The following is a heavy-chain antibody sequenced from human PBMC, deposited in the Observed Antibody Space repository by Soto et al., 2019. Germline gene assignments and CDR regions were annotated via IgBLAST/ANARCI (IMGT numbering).Heavy chain of an antibody. V-gene: IGHV3-48*04. Sequence: GGSLRLSCAASGFTFSSYWMSWVRQAPGKGLEWVSYISSSGSTIYYADSVKGRFTISRDNTKNSLYLQMNSLRAEDTAVYYCARWYCSGGSCYLAYWGQGTLVTLSS. CDR1: GFTFSSYW. J-gene: IGHJ4*02. D-gene: IGHD2-15*01. CDR3: ARWYCSGGSCYLAY. CDR2: ISSSGSTI.